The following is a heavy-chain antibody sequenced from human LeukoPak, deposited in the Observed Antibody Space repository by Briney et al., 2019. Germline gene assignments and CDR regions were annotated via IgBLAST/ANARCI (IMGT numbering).Heavy chain of an antibody. J-gene: IGHJ6*02. D-gene: IGHD5-12*01. CDR2: ISWNSGSI. CDR1: GFTFDDYA. Sequence: GGSLRLSCAASGFTFDDYAMPWVRQVPGKGLEWVSGISWNSGSIGYADSVKGRFTISRDNAKNSLYLQMNSLRAEDTALYYCAKDIGSGYDPYYYYYGMDVWGQGTTVTVSS. V-gene: IGHV3-9*01. CDR3: AKDIGSGYDPYYYYYGMDV.